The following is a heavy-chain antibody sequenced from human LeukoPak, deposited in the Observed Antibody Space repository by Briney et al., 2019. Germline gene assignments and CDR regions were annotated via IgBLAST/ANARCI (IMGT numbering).Heavy chain of an antibody. CDR2: INQDGSEK. J-gene: IGHJ3*02. D-gene: IGHD3-10*01. CDR1: GITVSSNY. V-gene: IGHV3-7*01. CDR3: ARWSYWAFNI. Sequence: GGSLRLSCAASGITVSSNYMSWVRQAPGKGLEWVANINQDGSEKYYVDSVKGRFTISRDNTKNSLYLQMNSLRVEDTAVYYCARWSYWAFNIWGQGTMVTVSS.